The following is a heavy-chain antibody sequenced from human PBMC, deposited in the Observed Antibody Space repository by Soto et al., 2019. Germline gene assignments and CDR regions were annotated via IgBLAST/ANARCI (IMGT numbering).Heavy chain of an antibody. V-gene: IGHV4-39*01. CDR1: GGSISSSSYY. Sequence: SETLSLTCTVSGGSISSSSYYWGWIRQPPGKGLEWIGSIYYSGSTYYNPSLKSRVTISVDTSKNQFSLKLSSVTAADTAVYYCARLGRDPFDPRGQGTLVTVSS. J-gene: IGHJ5*02. CDR3: ARLGRDPFDP. D-gene: IGHD3-10*01. CDR2: IYYSGST.